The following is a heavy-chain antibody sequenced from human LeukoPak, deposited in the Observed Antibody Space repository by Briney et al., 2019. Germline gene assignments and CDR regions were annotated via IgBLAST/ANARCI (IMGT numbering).Heavy chain of an antibody. V-gene: IGHV6-1*01. CDR3: ARPLRVTMIRGAAFRASSDFDP. Sequence: SQTLSLTCAISGDSVSSNSAAWNWIRQSPSRGLEWLGRTYYRSKWYNDYAVSVKSRITINPDTSKNQFSLQLNSVTPEDTAVYYCARPLRVTMIRGAAFRASSDFDPWGQGTLVTVSS. CDR2: TYYRSKWYN. CDR1: GDSVSSNSAA. J-gene: IGHJ5*02. D-gene: IGHD3-10*01.